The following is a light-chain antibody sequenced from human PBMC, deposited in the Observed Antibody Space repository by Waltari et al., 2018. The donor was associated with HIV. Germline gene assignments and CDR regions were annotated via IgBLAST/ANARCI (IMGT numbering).Light chain of an antibody. CDR3: MQSIDLPPT. CDR1: RSLLKSDGKTY. V-gene: IGKV2D-29*01. J-gene: IGKJ4*01. Sequence: DIVMTQTLLSLSGTPGQSANISCNASRSLLKSDGKTYLFWYLQRSGQAPHLLIYEVSNRFSGVSDRFTGSGSGTDFTLEIRRVEAGDVGVYYCMQSIDLPPTFGGGTKVEI. CDR2: EVS.